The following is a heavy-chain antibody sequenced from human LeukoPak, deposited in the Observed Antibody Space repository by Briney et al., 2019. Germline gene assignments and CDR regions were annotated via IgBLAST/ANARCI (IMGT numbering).Heavy chain of an antibody. Sequence: GGSLRLSCAASGFTFSSYAMSWVHQAPGKGLEWVSAISGSGGSTYYADSVKGRFTISRDNSKNTLYLQMNSLRAEDTAVYYCAKGGYQLLLHYYYYGMDVWGQGTTVTVSS. CDR3: AKGGYQLLLHYYYYGMDV. J-gene: IGHJ6*02. D-gene: IGHD2-2*01. CDR1: GFTFSSYA. CDR2: ISGSGGST. V-gene: IGHV3-23*01.